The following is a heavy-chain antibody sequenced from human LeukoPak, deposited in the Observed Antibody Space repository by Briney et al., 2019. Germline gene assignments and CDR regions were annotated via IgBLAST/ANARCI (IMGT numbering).Heavy chain of an antibody. CDR3: ARDPLEVPDY. D-gene: IGHD3-3*01. V-gene: IGHV3-21*01. CDR1: GFTFSSYS. CDR2: ISSSSSYA. J-gene: IGHJ4*02. Sequence: GGSLRLSCAASGFTFSSYSMNWVRQAPGKGLEWVSSISSSSSYAYYADSVKGRLTISRDNAKNSLYLQMNSLRAEDTAVYYCARDPLEVPDYWGQGTLVTVSS.